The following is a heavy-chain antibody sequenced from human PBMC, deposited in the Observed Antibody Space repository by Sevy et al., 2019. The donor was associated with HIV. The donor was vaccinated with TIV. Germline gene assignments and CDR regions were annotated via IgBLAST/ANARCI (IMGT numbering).Heavy chain of an antibody. Sequence: GGSLRLSCAASGLTFSSHAMSWVRQPPGRGLEWVSAISGSGETTSYADSVKGRFTISRDNSKNTRYLLMNGLRADDTAVYFCAKDSMLHLRGGYFDSWGQGTLVTVSS. CDR1: GLTFSSHA. CDR2: ISGSGETT. J-gene: IGHJ4*02. CDR3: AKDSMLHLRGGYFDS. D-gene: IGHD2-2*01. V-gene: IGHV3-23*01.